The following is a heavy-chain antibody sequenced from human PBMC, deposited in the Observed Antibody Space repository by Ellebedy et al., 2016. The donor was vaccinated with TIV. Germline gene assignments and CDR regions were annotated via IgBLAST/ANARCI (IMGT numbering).Heavy chain of an antibody. Sequence: PGGSLRLSCVASGFTFPNYWMHWVRQAPGKGLMWVSSVNSDGRGPRYAESVKGRFTISRDNAKKTVDLQMSSLRDEDTAVYFCTRDDVSYGMEVWGQGTTVIVSS. CDR2: VNSDGRGP. CDR3: TRDDVSYGMEV. CDR1: GFTFPNYW. J-gene: IGHJ6*02. V-gene: IGHV3-74*01.